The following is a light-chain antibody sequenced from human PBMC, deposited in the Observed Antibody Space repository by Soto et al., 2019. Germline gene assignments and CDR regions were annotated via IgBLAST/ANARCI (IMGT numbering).Light chain of an antibody. CDR1: SSNTGSNY. CDR2: RNN. CDR3: AAWDDSLSVV. Sequence: QSVLTQPPSASGTPGQRVTISCSGSSSNTGSNYVYWYQQLPGTAPKLLIYRNNQRPSGVPDRFSGSKSGTSASLAISGLRSEDEADYYCAAWDDSLSVVFGTGTKVTVL. J-gene: IGLJ1*01. V-gene: IGLV1-47*01.